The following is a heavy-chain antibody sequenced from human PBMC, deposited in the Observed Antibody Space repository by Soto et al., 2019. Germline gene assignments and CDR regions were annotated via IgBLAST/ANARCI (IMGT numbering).Heavy chain of an antibody. CDR1: GFTFSGSA. Sequence: EVQLVESGGGLVQPGGSLKLSCAASGFTFSGSAMHWVRQASGKGLEWVGRIEANNYATTYAASVKGRFIISRDNSKNTAYLQMNSLKTEDTAVYYCTRSESGCYYHSKGWGQGTLVTVSS. CDR2: IEANNYAT. V-gene: IGHV3-73*02. D-gene: IGHD3-22*01. CDR3: TRSESGCYYHSKG. J-gene: IGHJ4*02.